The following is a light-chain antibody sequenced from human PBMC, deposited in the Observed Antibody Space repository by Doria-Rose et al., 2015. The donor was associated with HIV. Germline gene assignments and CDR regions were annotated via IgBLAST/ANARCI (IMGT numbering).Light chain of an antibody. CDR3: QQRSNWPPIFT. Sequence: SPGERATLSCRASQSVSSNLAWYQQKPGQAPRLLIYDASNRATGIPVRFSGSGSGTDFTLTISSLEPEDFAVYFCQQRSNWPPIFTFGPGTKVDI. V-gene: IGKV3-11*01. J-gene: IGKJ3*01. CDR1: QSVSSN. CDR2: DAS.